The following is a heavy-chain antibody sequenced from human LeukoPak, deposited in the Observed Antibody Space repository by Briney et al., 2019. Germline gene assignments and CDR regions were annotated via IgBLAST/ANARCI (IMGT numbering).Heavy chain of an antibody. Sequence: GGSLRLSCGASGFTFSNYLMSWVRQAPGKGLEWVASIKLDGSEKTYVDSAKGRFTISRDNAKSPLYLQMSSLRAEDTAVYFCARGRTTWDYWGQGSLVTVSS. D-gene: IGHD1-7*01. J-gene: IGHJ4*02. CDR1: GFTFSNYL. CDR3: ARGRTTWDY. CDR2: IKLDGSEK. V-gene: IGHV3-7*01.